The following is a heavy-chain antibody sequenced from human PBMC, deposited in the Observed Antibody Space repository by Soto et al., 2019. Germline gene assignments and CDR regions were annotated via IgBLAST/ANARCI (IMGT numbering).Heavy chain of an antibody. D-gene: IGHD3-22*01. CDR2: MNPNSGNT. CDR1: GYTFTSYD. CDR3: ARGGGYYDSSGYYSLDY. J-gene: IGHJ4*02. Sequence: ASVKVSCKASGYTFTSYDINWVRQATGQGLEWMGWMNPNSGNTGYAQKFQGRVTMTRNTSISTAYMELSSLRSEDTAVYYCARGGGYYDSSGYYSLDYWGQGTLLSVSS. V-gene: IGHV1-8*01.